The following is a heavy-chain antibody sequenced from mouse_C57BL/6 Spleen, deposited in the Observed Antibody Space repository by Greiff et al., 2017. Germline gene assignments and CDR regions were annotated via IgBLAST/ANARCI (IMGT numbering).Heavy chain of an antibody. D-gene: IGHD3-2*02. CDR3: ARSQTAQATGYAMDY. V-gene: IGHV1-50*01. CDR2: IDPSDSYT. CDR1: GYTFTSYW. J-gene: IGHJ4*01. Sequence: QVQLQQPGAELVKPGASVKLSCKASGYTFTSYWMQWVKQRPGQGLEWIGEIDPSDSYTNYNQKFKGKATLTVDTSSSTAYMQLSSLTSEDSAVYYCARSQTAQATGYAMDYWGQGTSVTVSS.